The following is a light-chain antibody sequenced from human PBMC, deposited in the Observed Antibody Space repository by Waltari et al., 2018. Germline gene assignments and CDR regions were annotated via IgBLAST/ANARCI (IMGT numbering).Light chain of an antibody. CDR3: SSFTTTNSWV. CDR2: DVN. Sequence: HSALAQPASVSGSPGQSISISCTGTRSDVGAYNYVSWYQQHPGKAPRLMIYDVNNRPSGVSNRFSGSKSGNTASLTISGLQAEDEADYYCSSFTTTNSWVFGGGTKLTVL. V-gene: IGLV2-14*03. CDR1: RSDVGAYNY. J-gene: IGLJ3*02.